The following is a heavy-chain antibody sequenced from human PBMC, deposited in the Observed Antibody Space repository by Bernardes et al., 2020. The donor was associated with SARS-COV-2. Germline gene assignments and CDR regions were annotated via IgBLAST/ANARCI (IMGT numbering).Heavy chain of an antibody. CDR1: GFTFRSYA. J-gene: IGHJ5*02. Sequence: GGSLRLSCAASGFTFRSYAMHWVRQAPGKGLEWVASIWYDGSNEYYADSVKGRFTISRDNSKNTLYLQMNSLRVEGTAVYYCARDKVAYCSSKFCDRAFDPWGQGTLVTVSS. D-gene: IGHD2-2*01. V-gene: IGHV3-33*08. CDR2: IWYDGSNE. CDR3: ARDKVAYCSSKFCDRAFDP.